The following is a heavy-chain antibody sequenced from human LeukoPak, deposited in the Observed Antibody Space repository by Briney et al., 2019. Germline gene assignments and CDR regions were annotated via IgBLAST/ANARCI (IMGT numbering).Heavy chain of an antibody. CDR1: GFNFRDHW. CDR2: IKNDGSKS. J-gene: IGHJ4*02. Sequence: GGSLRLSCAVSGFNFRDHWMDWVRQAPGKGLEWVGHIKNDGSKSYYVDSLKGRFSISRDNTNNALYLQMNSLRVEDTAVYYCAKNNGWFHLAQWGQGTLVTVSS. D-gene: IGHD6-19*01. V-gene: IGHV3-7*03. CDR3: AKNNGWFHLAQ.